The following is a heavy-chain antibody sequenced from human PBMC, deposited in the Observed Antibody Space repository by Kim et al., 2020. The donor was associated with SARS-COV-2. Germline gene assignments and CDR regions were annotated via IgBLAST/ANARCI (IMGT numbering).Heavy chain of an antibody. CDR3: ARDRESTVTTYYFDP. D-gene: IGHD4-17*01. J-gene: IGHJ5*02. V-gene: IGHV3-21*01. Sequence: SVKGRFTRARDDAKNSLYLQMHSLRAEDTAIYYCARDRESTVTTYYFDPWGQGTLVTVSS.